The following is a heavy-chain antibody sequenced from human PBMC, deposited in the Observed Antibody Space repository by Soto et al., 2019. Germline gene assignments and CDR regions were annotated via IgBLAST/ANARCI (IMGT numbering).Heavy chain of an antibody. CDR2: IYYSGST. CDR3: ARQPRIAAAGFNWFDP. CDR1: GGSISSYY. Sequence: SETLSLTCTVSGGSISSYYWSWIRQPPGKGLEWIGYIYYSGSTNYNPSLKSRVTISVDTSKNQFSLKLSSVTAADTAVYYCARQPRIAAAGFNWFDPWGQGTLVTVSS. V-gene: IGHV4-59*08. J-gene: IGHJ5*02. D-gene: IGHD6-13*01.